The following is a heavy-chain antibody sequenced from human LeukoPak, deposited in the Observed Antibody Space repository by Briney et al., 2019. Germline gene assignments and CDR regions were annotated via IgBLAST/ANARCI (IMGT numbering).Heavy chain of an antibody. CDR1: GYTFTGYY. CDR3: ARVELAARGVALNYYYYYYMDV. Sequence: ASVKVSCKASGYTFTGYYMHWVRQAPGQGLEWMGWINPNSGGTNYAQKFQGRVTMTRDTSISTAYMELSRLRSDDTAVYYCARVELAARGVALNYYYYYYMDVWGQGTTVTISS. V-gene: IGHV1-2*02. D-gene: IGHD6-6*01. J-gene: IGHJ6*03. CDR2: INPNSGGT.